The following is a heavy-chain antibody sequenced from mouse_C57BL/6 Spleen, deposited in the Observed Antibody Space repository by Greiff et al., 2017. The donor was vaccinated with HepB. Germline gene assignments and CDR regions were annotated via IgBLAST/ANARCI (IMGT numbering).Heavy chain of an antibody. CDR3: ARENYYGSSFYFDV. D-gene: IGHD1-1*01. Sequence: VQLQQSGPELVKPGASVKIPCKASGYTFTDYNMDWVKQSHGKSLEWIGDINPNNGGTIYNQKFKGKATLTVDKSSSTAYMELRSLTSEDTAVYYCARENYYGSSFYFDVWGTGTTVTVSS. J-gene: IGHJ1*03. CDR2: INPNNGGT. V-gene: IGHV1-18*01. CDR1: GYTFTDYN.